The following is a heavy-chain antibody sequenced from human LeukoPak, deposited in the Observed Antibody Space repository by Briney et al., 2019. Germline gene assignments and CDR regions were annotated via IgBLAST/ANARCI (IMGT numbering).Heavy chain of an antibody. D-gene: IGHD2-21*02. CDR3: ARCGGDCYYSPAFDI. Sequence: SETLSLTCTVSGGSISSYYWSWIRQPPGKGLEWIGYIYYSGSTNYNPSLKSRVTISVDTSKNQFSLRLSSVTAADTAVYYCARCGGDCYYSPAFDIWGQGTMVTVSS. CDR2: IYYSGST. CDR1: GGSISSYY. V-gene: IGHV4-59*01. J-gene: IGHJ3*02.